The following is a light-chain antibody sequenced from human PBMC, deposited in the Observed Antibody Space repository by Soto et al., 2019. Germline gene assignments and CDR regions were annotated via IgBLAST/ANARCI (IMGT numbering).Light chain of an antibody. V-gene: IGKV1-5*03. CDR3: HQYNSSWT. CDR1: QSISSW. J-gene: IGKJ1*01. CDR2: NAS. Sequence: DIQMSQSSSTLSATVHDRATLSFRASQSISSWLAWYQQKPGKAPKLLIYNASSLESGVPSRFSGSGSGTEFTLTISSLEPDDFATYYCHQYNSSWTFGQGCKV.